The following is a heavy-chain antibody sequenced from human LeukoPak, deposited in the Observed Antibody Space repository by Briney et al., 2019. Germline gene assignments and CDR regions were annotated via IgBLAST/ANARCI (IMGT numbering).Heavy chain of an antibody. V-gene: IGHV1-69*05. CDR2: NIPIFGTA. CDR3: ARDLWELLSGYYYYYYMDV. CDR1: GRTFSSYS. J-gene: IGHJ6*03. Sequence: SVNLSCKASGRTFSSYSIRWVRHAPGQALEWMGGNIPIFGTANYAQKFQGRVTITTDESTSTAYMELSSLRSEDTAVYYCARDLWELLSGYYYYYYMDVWGKGTTVTVSS. D-gene: IGHD1-26*01.